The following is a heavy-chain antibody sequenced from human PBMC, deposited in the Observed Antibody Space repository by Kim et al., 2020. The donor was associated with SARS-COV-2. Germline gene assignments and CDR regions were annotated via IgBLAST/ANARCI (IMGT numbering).Heavy chain of an antibody. D-gene: IGHD2-2*01. J-gene: IGHJ6*02. Sequence: AKKFQGRVTITADESTSTAYMELSSLRSEDTAAYYCARDGRQLPLGGMDVWGQGTTVTVSS. V-gene: IGHV1-69*01. CDR3: ARDGRQLPLGGMDV.